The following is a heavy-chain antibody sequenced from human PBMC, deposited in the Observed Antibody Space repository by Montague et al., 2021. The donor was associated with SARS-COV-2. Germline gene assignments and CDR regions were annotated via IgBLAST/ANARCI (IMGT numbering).Heavy chain of an antibody. CDR3: ARGFPEVTAISADDY. CDR1: GFTVSSNY. CDR2: IYSGGST. V-gene: IGHV3-66*01. D-gene: IGHD2-21*02. J-gene: IGHJ4*02. Sequence: SLRLSCAASGFTVSSNYMSWVRQAPGKGLEWVSVIYSGGSTYYADSVKGRFTISRDNSKNTLYLQMNSLRAEDTAVYYCARGFPEVTAISADDYWGQGTLVTVSS.